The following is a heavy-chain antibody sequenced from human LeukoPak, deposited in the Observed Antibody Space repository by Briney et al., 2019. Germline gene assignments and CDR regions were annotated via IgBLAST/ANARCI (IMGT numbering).Heavy chain of an antibody. V-gene: IGHV3-74*01. D-gene: IGHD1-26*01. CDR1: GFNFSSYW. Sequence: GGSLRLSCAAAGFNFSSYWMHWVRQAPGKGLVWVSRINTDGSSTSYADSVKGRFTISRDNAKNTLYLQMTSLRAEDTAVYYCAGSFYGYYFDYWGQGTLVTVSS. CDR3: AGSFYGYYFDY. J-gene: IGHJ4*02. CDR2: INTDGSST.